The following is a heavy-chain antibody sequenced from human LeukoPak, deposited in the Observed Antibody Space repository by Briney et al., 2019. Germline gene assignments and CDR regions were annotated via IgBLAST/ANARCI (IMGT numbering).Heavy chain of an antibody. Sequence: GGSLRLSCAASGFTFSDYYMSWIRQAPGKGLEWVSYISSSSSYTNYADSVKGRFTISRDNAKNSLYLQMNSLRAEDTAVYYCATWGSHTVTNGAYYFDYWGQGTLVTVSS. CDR1: GFTFSDYY. D-gene: IGHD3-16*01. J-gene: IGHJ4*02. V-gene: IGHV3-11*06. CDR3: ATWGSHTVTNGAYYFDY. CDR2: ISSSSSYT.